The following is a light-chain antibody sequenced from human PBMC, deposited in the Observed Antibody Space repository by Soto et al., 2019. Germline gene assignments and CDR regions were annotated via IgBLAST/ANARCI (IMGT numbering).Light chain of an antibody. V-gene: IGKV3-20*01. J-gene: IGKJ1*01. Sequence: EIVLTQSPGTLSLSPGERATLSCRASQSVSSSYLAWYQQKPGQAPRLLIYGASSRATGIPDRFSGSGSGTDFPLTISRLEPDDFAVYYCQQYGSSLWTFGQRTKVEIK. CDR1: QSVSSSY. CDR3: QQYGSSLWT. CDR2: GAS.